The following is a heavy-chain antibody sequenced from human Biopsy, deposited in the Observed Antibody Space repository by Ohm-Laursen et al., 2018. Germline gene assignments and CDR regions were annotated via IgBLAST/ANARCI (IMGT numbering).Heavy chain of an antibody. CDR3: ARAGVGSDGTDSYYYGMDV. V-gene: IGHV1-46*01. CDR2: ISPRGATT. J-gene: IGHJ6*02. Sequence: SVKVSCTPSGDTSATYHTHWGRQAPGQGLEWIGVISPRGATTSFSQKFQGRITMTRDPSTGTVYMDLNSLGSEDTAVYYCARAGVGSDGTDSYYYGMDVWGPGTTVTVSS. D-gene: IGHD5-24*01. CDR1: GDTSATYH.